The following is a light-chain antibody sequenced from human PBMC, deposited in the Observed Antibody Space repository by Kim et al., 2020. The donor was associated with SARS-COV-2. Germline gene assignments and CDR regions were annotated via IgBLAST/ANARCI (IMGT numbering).Light chain of an antibody. CDR3: GTWDSSLTAVV. V-gene: IGLV1-51*01. J-gene: IGLJ2*01. Sequence: GQRVTISCSGSDSNIGYNYLSWYQQLPGTAPKLLIYDNNKRPSEIPDRFSGSKSGTSATLGITGLQTGDEADYYCGTWDSSLTAVVFGGGTQLTVL. CDR1: DSNIGYNY. CDR2: DNN.